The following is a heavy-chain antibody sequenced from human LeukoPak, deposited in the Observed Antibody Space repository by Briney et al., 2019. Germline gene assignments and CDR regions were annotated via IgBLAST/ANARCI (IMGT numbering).Heavy chain of an antibody. D-gene: IGHD2-15*01. CDR3: ASQWYDAFDI. J-gene: IGHJ3*02. CDR2: IYPGDSDT. V-gene: IGHV5-51*01. Sequence: GESLQISCKGSGSSFTSYWIGWVRQLPGKGLEWMGIIYPGDSDTRYSPSFQGQVTISADKSISTAYLQWSSLKASDTAMYYCASQWYDAFDIWGQGTMVTVSS. CDR1: GSSFTSYW.